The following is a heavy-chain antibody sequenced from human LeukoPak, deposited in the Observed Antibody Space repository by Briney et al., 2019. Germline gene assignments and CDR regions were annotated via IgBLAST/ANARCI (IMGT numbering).Heavy chain of an antibody. CDR1: GFPFSAFT. J-gene: IGHJ4*02. CDR3: ARDGAI. Sequence: GGSLRLSCAASGFPFSAFTMNWVRQAPGKGLEWVSSISSSFGYTYYADSVKGRFTISRDNAKNSPYLQMNSVRAEDTAVYYCARDGAIGGQGTLVTVSS. D-gene: IGHD2-2*02. V-gene: IGHV3-21*01. CDR2: ISSSFGYT.